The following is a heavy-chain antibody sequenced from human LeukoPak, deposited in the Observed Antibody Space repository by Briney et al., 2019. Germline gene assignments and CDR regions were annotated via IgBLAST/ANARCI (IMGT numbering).Heavy chain of an antibody. CDR2: ISGSGGST. Sequence: GGSLRLSCAASGFTFSSYAMSWVRQAPGKGPEWVSAISGSGGSTYYADSVKGRFTISRDNSKNTLYLQMNSLRAEGTAVYYCAKEKEYYDILTGFDYWGQGTLVTVSS. CDR3: AKEKEYYDILTGFDY. V-gene: IGHV3-23*01. J-gene: IGHJ4*02. D-gene: IGHD3-9*01. CDR1: GFTFSSYA.